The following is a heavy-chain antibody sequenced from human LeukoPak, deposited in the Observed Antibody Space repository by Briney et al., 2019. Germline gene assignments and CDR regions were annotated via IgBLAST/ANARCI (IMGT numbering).Heavy chain of an antibody. Sequence: GGSLRLSCAASGFTFSHYTLNWVRQAPGKGLEWVSSVSSRSSNIYYADSVKGRFTISRDNAGSSLYLQMNSLRADDTAVYYCARGGVGGRGVYFDFWGQGTLTTVSS. J-gene: IGHJ4*02. CDR3: ARGGVGGRGVYFDF. CDR1: GFTFSHYT. CDR2: VSSRSSNI. D-gene: IGHD2-15*01. V-gene: IGHV3-21*06.